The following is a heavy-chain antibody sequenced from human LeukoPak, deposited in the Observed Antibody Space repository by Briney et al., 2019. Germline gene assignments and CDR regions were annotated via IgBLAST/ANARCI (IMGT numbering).Heavy chain of an antibody. D-gene: IGHD3-10*01. CDR1: GFTFSSYW. J-gene: IGHJ6*03. Sequence: GGSLRLSCAASGFTFSSYWMSWVRQAPGKGLEWVANIKQDGSEKYYVDSVKGRFTISRDNAKNSLYLQMNSLRAEDTAVYYCARDWSTMVRGVIIRSYYYMDVWGKGTTVTVSS. V-gene: IGHV3-7*01. CDR3: ARDWSTMVRGVIIRSYYYMDV. CDR2: IKQDGSEK.